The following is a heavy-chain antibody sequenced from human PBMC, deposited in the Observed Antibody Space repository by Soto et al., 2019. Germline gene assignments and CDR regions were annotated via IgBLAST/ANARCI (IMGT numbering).Heavy chain of an antibody. V-gene: IGHV3-48*01. Sequence: EVQLVESGGGLVQPGGSLRLSCAASGFTFSSYSMNWVRQAPGKGLEWVSYISSSSSTIYYADSVKGRFTISIDNAKNSLYLQMNSLRAEDTAVYYCARIGRLRWGDYWGQGTLVTVSS. CDR3: ARIGRLRWGDY. CDR2: ISSSSSTI. J-gene: IGHJ4*02. CDR1: GFTFSSYS. D-gene: IGHD4-17*01.